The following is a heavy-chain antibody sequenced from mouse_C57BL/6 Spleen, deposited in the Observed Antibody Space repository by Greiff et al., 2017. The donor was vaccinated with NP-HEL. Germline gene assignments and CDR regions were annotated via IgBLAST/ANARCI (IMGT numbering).Heavy chain of an antibody. J-gene: IGHJ4*01. CDR3: ARKDYAMDY. V-gene: IGHV1-82*01. CDR2: IYPGDGDT. CDR1: GYAFSSSW. Sequence: QVQLQQSGPELVKPGASVKISCKASGYAFSSSWMNWVKQRPGKGLEWIGRIYPGDGDTNYNGKFKGKATLTADKSSSTAYMQLSSLTSEDSAVYFCARKDYAMDYWGQGTSVTVSS.